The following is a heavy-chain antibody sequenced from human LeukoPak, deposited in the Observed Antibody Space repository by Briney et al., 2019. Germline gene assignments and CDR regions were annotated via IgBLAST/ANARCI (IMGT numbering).Heavy chain of an antibody. CDR2: IYSGGST. D-gene: IGHD6-6*01. CDR3: ARVRLYSSSYDGEYYFDY. CDR1: GFTVSSNY. V-gene: IGHV3-53*01. J-gene: IGHJ4*02. Sequence: PGGSLRLSCAASGFTVSSNYMSWVRQAPGKGLEWVSVIYSGGSTYYADSVKGRFTISRDNSKNTLYLQMNSLRAEDTAVYYCARVRLYSSSYDGEYYFDYWGQGTLVTVSS.